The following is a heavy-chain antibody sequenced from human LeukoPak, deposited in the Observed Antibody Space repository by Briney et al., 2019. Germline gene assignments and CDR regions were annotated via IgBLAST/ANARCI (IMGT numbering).Heavy chain of an antibody. CDR1: GGTFSSYA. CDR2: IIPIFGTA. D-gene: IGHD3-10*01. V-gene: IGHV1-69*06. J-gene: IGHJ4*02. CDR3: ARDLGAYYGSGSYLYFDY. Sequence: SVKVSCKASGGTFSSYAISWVRQAPGQGLEWMGGIIPIFGTANYAQKFQGRVTITADTSTSTAYMELRSLRSDDTAVYYCARDLGAYYGSGSYLYFDYWGQGTLVTVSS.